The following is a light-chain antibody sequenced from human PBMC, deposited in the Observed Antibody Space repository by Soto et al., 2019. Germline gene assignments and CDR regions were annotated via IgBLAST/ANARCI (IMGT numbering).Light chain of an antibody. CDR1: QSLLHSNGYNY. CDR3: MQSLRTRT. J-gene: IGKJ1*01. Sequence: IVLTQSPLSLPVTPGEPASISCRSSQSLLHSNGYNYLDWYLQKPGQSPQLLIYMASNRASGVPDRFSGSGSGTDFTLKISRVEAEDVGVYYCMQSLRTRTFGQGTKVEIK. CDR2: MAS. V-gene: IGKV2-28*01.